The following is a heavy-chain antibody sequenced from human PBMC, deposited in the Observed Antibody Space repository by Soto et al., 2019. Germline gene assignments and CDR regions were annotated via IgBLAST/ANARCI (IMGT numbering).Heavy chain of an antibody. V-gene: IGHV3-33*01. D-gene: IGHD6-13*01. CDR3: ARDVCDGGAPGTFLDY. Sequence: PGGSLRLSCAASGFPFSRYGMHWVRQAPGKGLEWVGVIYFDGNNEYYADSVKGRFTISRDNSKNMLYLQMNSLRADDTAVYHCARDVCDGGAPGTFLDYWGQGDVVPTPQ. CDR1: GFPFSRYG. CDR2: IYFDGNNE. J-gene: IGHJ4*02.